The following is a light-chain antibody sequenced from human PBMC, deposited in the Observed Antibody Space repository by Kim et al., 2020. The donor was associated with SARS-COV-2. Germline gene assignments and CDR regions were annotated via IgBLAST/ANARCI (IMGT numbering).Light chain of an antibody. V-gene: IGKV1-9*01. CDR1: QGISSY. CDR2: TAS. CDR3: QQVNDYPHT. J-gene: IGKJ2*01. Sequence: YASVGDSVTITCRASQGISSYLAWYQQNPGKAPKLLIHTASTLHSGVPARFSGRGSGTDFTLTISSLQPEDFATYYCQQVNDYPHTFGQGTKLEI.